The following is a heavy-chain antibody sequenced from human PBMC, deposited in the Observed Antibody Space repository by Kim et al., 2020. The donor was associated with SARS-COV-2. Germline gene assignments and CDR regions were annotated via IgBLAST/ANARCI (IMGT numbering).Heavy chain of an antibody. CDR1: GFTFSSYE. J-gene: IGHJ5*02. Sequence: GGSLRLSCAPSGFTFSSYEMNWVRQAPGKGLEWVSYISSSGSTIYYADSVKGRFTISRDNAKNSLYLQMNSLRAEDTAVYYCARDDYVWGSYRYGSYNWFDPWDQGTLVTVSS. CDR2: ISSSGSTI. V-gene: IGHV3-48*03. D-gene: IGHD3-16*02. CDR3: ARDDYVWGSYRYGSYNWFDP.